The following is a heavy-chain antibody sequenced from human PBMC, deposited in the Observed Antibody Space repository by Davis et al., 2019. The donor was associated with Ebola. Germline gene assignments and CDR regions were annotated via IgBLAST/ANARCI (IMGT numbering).Heavy chain of an antibody. CDR2: VSGSGGST. CDR1: GLTVSDNY. CDR3: AKGLYCSSSTCHEGGWFGP. D-gene: IGHD2-2*01. V-gene: IGHV3-23*01. Sequence: PGGSLRLSCEATGLTVSDNYMSWVRQAPGKGLEWVSSVSGSGGSTYDTDSVKGRFTISRDNSKNTQYLQMHSLRAEDTAVYYCAKGLYCSSSTCHEGGWFGPWGQGTLVTVSS. J-gene: IGHJ5*02.